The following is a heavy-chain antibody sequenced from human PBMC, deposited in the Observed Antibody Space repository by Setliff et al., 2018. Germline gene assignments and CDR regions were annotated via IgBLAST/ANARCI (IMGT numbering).Heavy chain of an antibody. Sequence: LRLSCAASGFTLSSYWMHWVRQAPGKGLVWVSRINSDGSSTSYADSVKGRFTISRDNAKNTLYLQMNSLRAEDTAVYYCARDWGGVGATNAFDIWGQGTMVTVSS. D-gene: IGHD1-26*01. J-gene: IGHJ3*02. CDR1: GFTLSSYW. CDR2: INSDGSST. V-gene: IGHV3-74*01. CDR3: ARDWGGVGATNAFDI.